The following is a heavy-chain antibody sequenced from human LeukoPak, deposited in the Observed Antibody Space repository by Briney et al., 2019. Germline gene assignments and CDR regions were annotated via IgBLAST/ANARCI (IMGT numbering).Heavy chain of an antibody. V-gene: IGHV4-59*01. J-gene: IGHJ5*02. CDR1: GGSISSYY. CDR2: IYYSGST. Sequence: PSETLSLTCTVSGGSISSYYWSWIRQPPGKGLEWIGYIYYSGSTNYNPSLKSRVTISVDTSKNQFSLKLSSVTAADTAVYYCARRNYGDSRRWVDPWGQGALVTVSS. CDR3: ARRNYGDSRRWVDP. D-gene: IGHD4-17*01.